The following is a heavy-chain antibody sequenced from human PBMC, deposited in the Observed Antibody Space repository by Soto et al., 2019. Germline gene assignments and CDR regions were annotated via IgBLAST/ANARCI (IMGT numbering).Heavy chain of an antibody. CDR3: ARVVIGSYCFDY. Sequence: EVHLVESGGGLVKPGGSLRLSCAASGFTFSSYSMNWVRQAPVKGLEWVSSISSSSSYIYYADSVKGRFTIDRDNAKNSLYLQMNSLRAEDAAVYYCARVVIGSYCFDYWGQGTLVTVSS. V-gene: IGHV3-21*01. CDR1: GFTFSSYS. CDR2: ISSSSSYI. D-gene: IGHD1-26*01. J-gene: IGHJ4*02.